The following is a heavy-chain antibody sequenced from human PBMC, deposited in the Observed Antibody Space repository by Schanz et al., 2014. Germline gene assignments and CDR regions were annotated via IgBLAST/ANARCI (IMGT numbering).Heavy chain of an antibody. Sequence: QVRLQESGPGRVRPSETLSLTCTVSGDSITHFYWSWIRQSPGKGLEWIGSIYYSGTTNYSPSLNSRVTISLDMSKKSFSLNLSSVTTADAAVYYCARDPWVGEKDAFDFWGQGTMVIVSS. CDR2: IYYSGTT. D-gene: IGHD3-10*01. CDR3: ARDPWVGEKDAFDF. CDR1: GDSITHFY. V-gene: IGHV4-59*01. J-gene: IGHJ3*01.